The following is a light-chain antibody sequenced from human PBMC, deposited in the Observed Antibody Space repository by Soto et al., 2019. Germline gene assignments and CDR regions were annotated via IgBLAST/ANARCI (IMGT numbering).Light chain of an antibody. Sequence: DIQMTQSPSTLSASVGDRVTITCRASQSISSWLAWYQQKPGTAPKILIYKTSTLKSEIPSRLSGSGFGTEFTLTISSLQPDDSATYYCQQYNDNWTFGQGTKVDIK. J-gene: IGKJ1*01. V-gene: IGKV1-5*03. CDR2: KTS. CDR3: QQYNDNWT. CDR1: QSISSW.